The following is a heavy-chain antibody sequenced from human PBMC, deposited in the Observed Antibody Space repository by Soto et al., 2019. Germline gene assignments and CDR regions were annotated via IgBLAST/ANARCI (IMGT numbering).Heavy chain of an antibody. CDR2: ISYDGSNK. CDR3: AKPHSSGWYDYFDY. D-gene: IGHD6-19*01. Sequence: SGGSLRLSCAASGFTFSSYGMHWVRQAPGKGLEWVAVISYDGSNKYYADSVKGRFTISRDNSKNTLYLQMNSLRAEDTAVYYCAKPHSSGWYDYFDYWGQGTLVTVSS. CDR1: GFTFSSYG. J-gene: IGHJ4*02. V-gene: IGHV3-30*18.